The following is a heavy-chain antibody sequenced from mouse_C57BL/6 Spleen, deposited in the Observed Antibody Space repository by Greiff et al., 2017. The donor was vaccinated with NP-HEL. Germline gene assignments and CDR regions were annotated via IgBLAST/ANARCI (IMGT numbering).Heavy chain of an antibody. CDR1: GYTFTGYW. V-gene: IGHV1-9*01. Sequence: VQLQQSGAELMKPGASVKLSCKATGYTFTGYWIEWVKQRPGHGLEWIGEILPGSGSTNYNEKFKGKATFTADTSSNTAYMQLSSLTTEDSAIYYCARIPFITTVVATRGFDYWGQGTTLTVSS. J-gene: IGHJ2*01. D-gene: IGHD1-1*01. CDR3: ARIPFITTVVATRGFDY. CDR2: ILPGSGST.